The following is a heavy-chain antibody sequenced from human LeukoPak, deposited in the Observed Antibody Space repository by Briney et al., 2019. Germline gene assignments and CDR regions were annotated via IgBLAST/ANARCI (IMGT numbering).Heavy chain of an antibody. Sequence: GGSLRLSCAASGFTFSSYWMHWVRQAPGKGLVWVSRINSDGSSTSYADSVKGRFTISRDNAKNTLYLQMNSLRAEETAVYYCARGSCSSTGCYVKYYYYYYGMDVWGQGTTVTVSS. V-gene: IGHV3-74*01. CDR1: GFTFSSYW. CDR2: INSDGSST. D-gene: IGHD2-2*01. CDR3: ARGSCSSTGCYVKYYYYYYGMDV. J-gene: IGHJ6*02.